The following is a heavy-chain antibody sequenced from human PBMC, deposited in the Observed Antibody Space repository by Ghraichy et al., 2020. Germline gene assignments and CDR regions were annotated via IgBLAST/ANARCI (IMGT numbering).Heavy chain of an antibody. J-gene: IGHJ3*02. D-gene: IGHD6-19*01. V-gene: IGHV3-23*01. CDR3: AKDSAAVAGKRGSFDI. CDR1: GFTFNSYA. CDR2: IGMTGTST. Sequence: GGSLRLSCTASGFTFNSYAMNWVRQAPGKGLEWVSGIGMTGTSTYYADSVKGQFTISRDNSKNTVFLQMNSLRAEDTAVYYCAKDSAAVAGKRGSFDIWGQGTMVTVSS.